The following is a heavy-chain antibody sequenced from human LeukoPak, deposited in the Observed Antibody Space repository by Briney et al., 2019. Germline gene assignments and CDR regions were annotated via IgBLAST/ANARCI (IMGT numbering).Heavy chain of an antibody. CDR1: GYTFTSYG. D-gene: IGHD1-26*01. V-gene: IGHV1-18*03. CDR2: ISAYNGNT. J-gene: IGHJ5*02. CDR3: ARDRSGSYYGHNWFDP. Sequence: ASVKVSCKASGYTFTSYGISWVRQAPGQGLEWMGWISAYNGNTNYAQKLQGRVTMTTDTSTSTAYMELRSLRSDDMAVYYCARDRSGSYYGHNWFDPWGQGTLVTVSS.